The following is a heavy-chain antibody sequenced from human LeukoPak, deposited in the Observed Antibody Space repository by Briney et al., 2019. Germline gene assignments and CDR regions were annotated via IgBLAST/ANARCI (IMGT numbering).Heavy chain of an antibody. CDR3: ARDLGPPMLYGDITYYYYYMDV. Sequence: ASVKVSCKASGYTFIDYCLHWVRQAPGQGLEWMGWINPNNGATKFAQKFQGRVTMTRDTSISTAYIELNWLKSDDTAVYYCARDLGPPMLYGDITYYYYYMDVWGKGTTVTVSS. V-gene: IGHV1-2*02. J-gene: IGHJ6*03. D-gene: IGHD2-8*01. CDR2: INPNNGAT. CDR1: GYTFIDYC.